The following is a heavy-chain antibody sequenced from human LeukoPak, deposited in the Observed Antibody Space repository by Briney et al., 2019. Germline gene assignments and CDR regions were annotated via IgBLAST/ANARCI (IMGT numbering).Heavy chain of an antibody. J-gene: IGHJ6*02. D-gene: IGHD3-10*01. CDR1: GGTFSSYA. CDR2: IIPILGIA. Sequence: ASVKVSCKASGGTFSSYAISWVRQAPGQGLEWMGRIIPILGIANYAQKFQGRVTITADKSTSTAYMELSSLRSEDTAVYYCAKAPMVRGVIITNYYYGIDVWGQGTTVTVSS. V-gene: IGHV1-69*04. CDR3: AKAPMVRGVIITNYYYGIDV.